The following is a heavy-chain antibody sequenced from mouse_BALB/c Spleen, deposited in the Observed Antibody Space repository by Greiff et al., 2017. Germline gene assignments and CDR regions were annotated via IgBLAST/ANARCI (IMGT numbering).Heavy chain of an antibody. V-gene: IGHV3-6*02. D-gene: IGHD2-3*01. CDR1: GYSITSGYY. CDR3: ARDVGYSAWFAY. CDR2: ISYDGSN. J-gene: IGHJ3*01. Sequence: DVKLVESGPGLVKPSQSLSLTCSVTGYSITSGYYWNWIRQFPGNKLEWMGYISYDGSNNYNPSLKNRISITRDTSKNQFFLKLNSVTTEDTATYYCARDVGYSAWFAYWGQGTLVTVSA.